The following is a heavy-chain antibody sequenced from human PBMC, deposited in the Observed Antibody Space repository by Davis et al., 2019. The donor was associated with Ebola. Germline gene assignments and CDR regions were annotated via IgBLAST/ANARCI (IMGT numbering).Heavy chain of an antibody. CDR2: MSPTTSTR. Sequence: GGSLRLSCAASGFTFSSYSMNWVRQAPGKGLEWVSYMSPTTSTRHYADSVKGRFTISRDNAKDSLYLEMNSLGDEDTAVYYCARSACSGDCAIDYWGQGILVTVSS. J-gene: IGHJ4*02. D-gene: IGHD2-21*01. CDR3: ARSACSGDCAIDY. CDR1: GFTFSSYS. V-gene: IGHV3-48*02.